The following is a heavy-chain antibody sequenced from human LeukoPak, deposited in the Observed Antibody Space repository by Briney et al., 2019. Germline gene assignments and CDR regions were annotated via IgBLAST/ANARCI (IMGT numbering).Heavy chain of an antibody. V-gene: IGHV4-59*08. J-gene: IGHJ4*02. D-gene: IGHD3-22*01. CDR3: ARRDSSGIY. Sequence: SETLSLTCTVSGGSISNYYWSWIRQPPGKGLEWIGYIYYSGSTNYNPSLKSRVTISVDTSKNQFSLKLSSVTAADTAVYYCARRDSSGIYWGQGTLVTVSS. CDR2: IYYSGST. CDR1: GGSISNYY.